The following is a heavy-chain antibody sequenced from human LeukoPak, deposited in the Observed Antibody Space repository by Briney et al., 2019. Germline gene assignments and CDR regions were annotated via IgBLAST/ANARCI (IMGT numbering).Heavy chain of an antibody. D-gene: IGHD4-23*01. CDR2: ISLSGLT. Sequence: SETLSLTCGVSGGSISNTNWWSWVRQPPGQGLEWIGEISLSGLTNYSPSLKSRVTISVDTSKNQFSLKLSSVTAADTAVYYCASRCGGNSDSCWFDPWGQGTLVTVSS. CDR3: ASRCGGNSDSCWFDP. J-gene: IGHJ5*02. CDR1: GGSISNTNW. V-gene: IGHV4-4*02.